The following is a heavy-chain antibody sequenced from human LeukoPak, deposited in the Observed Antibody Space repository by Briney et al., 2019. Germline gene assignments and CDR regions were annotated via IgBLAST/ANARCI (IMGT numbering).Heavy chain of an antibody. CDR3: ATRKLGIDY. V-gene: IGHV4-59*02. CDR2: IYYTET. D-gene: IGHD7-27*01. Sequence: PSETLSLTCTVSGGSVSNYYWSWIRQSPGKGLEWIGYIYYTETSYNPSLKSRVTISADTSKNQFSLKLYSVTAADTAVYHCATRKLGIDYWGQGTLVTVSS. CDR1: GGSVSNYY. J-gene: IGHJ4*02.